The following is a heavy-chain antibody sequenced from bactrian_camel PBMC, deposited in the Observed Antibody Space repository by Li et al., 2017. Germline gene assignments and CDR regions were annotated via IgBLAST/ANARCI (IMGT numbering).Heavy chain of an antibody. V-gene: IGHV3S32*01. J-gene: IGHJ4*01. Sequence: VQLVESGGGLVQPGESLTLSCVGSGFKFEPVDLSWVRQAPGKGLEWVSTINNSGGTTYSADSVKGRFTISRDNAKNTLYLQLDSLKSEDTAMYFCARGVLVSFRELTYWGQGTQVTVS. CDR3: ARGVLVSFRELTY. CDR1: GFKFEPVD. CDR2: INNSGGTT. D-gene: IGHD3*01.